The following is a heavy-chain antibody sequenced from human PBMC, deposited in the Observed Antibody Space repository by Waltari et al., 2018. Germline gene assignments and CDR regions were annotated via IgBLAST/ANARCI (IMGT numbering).Heavy chain of an antibody. V-gene: IGHV3-7*01. CDR3: ARDLTGTNPFDY. CDR2: IKQDGSEK. J-gene: IGHJ4*02. Sequence: SSVRQAPGKGLEWVANIKQDGSEKYYVDSVKGRFTISRDNAKNSLYLQMNSLRAEDTAVYYCARDLTGTNPFDYWGQGTLVTVSS. D-gene: IGHD1-1*01.